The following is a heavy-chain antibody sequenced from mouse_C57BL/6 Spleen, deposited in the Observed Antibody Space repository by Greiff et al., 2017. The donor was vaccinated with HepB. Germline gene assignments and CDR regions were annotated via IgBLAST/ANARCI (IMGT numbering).Heavy chain of an antibody. CDR3: ARGWDAMDY. CDR1: GYTFTSYD. J-gene: IGHJ4*01. Sequence: QVQLQQSGPELVKPGASVKLSCKASGYTFTSYDIDWVKQRPGQGLEWIGWINPRAGSTKYNEKFKGKATLTVDTSSNTAYMQLHSLTSDASAVYFYARGWDAMDYWGQGTSVTVSS. CDR2: INPRAGST. V-gene: IGHV1-85*01. D-gene: IGHD1-1*02.